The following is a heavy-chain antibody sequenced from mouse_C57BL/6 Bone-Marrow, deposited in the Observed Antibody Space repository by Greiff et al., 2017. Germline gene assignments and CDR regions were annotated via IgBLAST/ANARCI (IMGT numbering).Heavy chain of an antibody. CDR1: GFTFSNYW. CDR3: SVGYGSSYDYAMDY. V-gene: IGHV6-3*01. J-gene: IGHJ4*01. D-gene: IGHD1-1*01. Sequence: EVKLMESGGGLVQPGGSMKLSCVASGFTFSNYWMNWVRQSPEKGLEWVAQIRFKSDNYATHYAESVKGRFTISREDSKSSVHLQMNNLRAEDTGIYYCSVGYGSSYDYAMDYWGQGTSVTVSS. CDR2: IRFKSDNYAT.